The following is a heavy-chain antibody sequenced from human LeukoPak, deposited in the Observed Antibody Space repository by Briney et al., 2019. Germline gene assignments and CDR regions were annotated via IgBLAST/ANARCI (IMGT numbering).Heavy chain of an antibody. CDR1: GFTFSRYG. V-gene: IGHV3-23*01. CDR2: ISGSGGDT. J-gene: IGHJ4*02. D-gene: IGHD3-10*01. CDR3: AKVAKYYYGSETYYFFEH. Sequence: PGGTLRLSCEASGFTFSRYGMSWVRQAPGKGLEWVSAISGSGGDTYYADSVKGRFTISRDNAKNSLYLQMNSLRVEDTAVYYCAKVAKYYYGSETYYFFEHWGQGTPVTASS.